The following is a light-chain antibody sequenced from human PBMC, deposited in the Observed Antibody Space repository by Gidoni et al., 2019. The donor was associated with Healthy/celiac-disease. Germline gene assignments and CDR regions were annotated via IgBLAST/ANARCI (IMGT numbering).Light chain of an antibody. J-gene: IGKJ1*01. V-gene: IGKV3-11*01. CDR1: QSVSSY. CDR2: DAS. Sequence: ELVLTQSPATLSLSPGERATLSCRASQSVSSYLAWYQQKPGQAPRLLIYDASNRATGIPARLSGSGSGTDFTLTISSLEPEDFAVYYCQQRSNWPWTFGQGNKVEIK. CDR3: QQRSNWPWT.